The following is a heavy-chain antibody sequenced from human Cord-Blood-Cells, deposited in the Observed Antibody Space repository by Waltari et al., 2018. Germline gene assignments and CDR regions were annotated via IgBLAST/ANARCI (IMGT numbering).Heavy chain of an antibody. J-gene: IGHJ4*02. CDR1: GGSFSGYY. V-gene: IGHV4-34*01. D-gene: IGHD6-13*01. Sequence: QVQLQQWGAGLLKPSETLSLTCAVYGGSFSGYYWSWIRQPPGKGLEWIGEINHSGSTNYNPSLKSRVTISVDTSKNQFSLKLSSVTAADTAVYYCVRGYGSSWPTTNYFDYWGQGTLVTVSS. CDR2: INHSGST. CDR3: VRGYGSSWPTTNYFDY.